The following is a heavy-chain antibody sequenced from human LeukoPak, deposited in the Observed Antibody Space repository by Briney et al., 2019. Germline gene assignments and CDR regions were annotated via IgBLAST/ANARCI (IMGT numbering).Heavy chain of an antibody. Sequence: SETLSLTCTVSGGSISSSSYYWGWIRQPPGKGLEWIGSIYYSGSTYYNPSLKSRVTISVDTSKNQFSLKLSSVTAADTAVYYCARHREYYYEKQAFDIWGQGTMVTVSS. CDR1: GGSISSSSYY. D-gene: IGHD3-22*01. CDR2: IYYSGST. J-gene: IGHJ3*02. CDR3: ARHREYYYEKQAFDI. V-gene: IGHV4-39*01.